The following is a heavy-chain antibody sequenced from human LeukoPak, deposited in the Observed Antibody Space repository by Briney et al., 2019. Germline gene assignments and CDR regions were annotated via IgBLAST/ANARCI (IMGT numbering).Heavy chain of an antibody. D-gene: IGHD4-23*01. Sequence: GGSLRLSCTASGFTFSSYAMAWIRQAPGKGLEWVSTVTNSGSSTYYADSVKGRFTISRDNSKNTLFLQMNSLRAEDTAVYYCAKEDYGGNSKTFDIWGQGTMVTVSS. V-gene: IGHV3-23*01. J-gene: IGHJ3*02. CDR1: GFTFSSYA. CDR3: AKEDYGGNSKTFDI. CDR2: VTNSGSST.